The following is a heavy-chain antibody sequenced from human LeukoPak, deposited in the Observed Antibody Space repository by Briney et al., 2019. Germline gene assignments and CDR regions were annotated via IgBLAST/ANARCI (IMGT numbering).Heavy chain of an antibody. CDR2: IYHSGST. V-gene: IGHV4-4*02. CDR3: ARERSPVTYYYDSSGYYHDAFDI. Sequence: SGTLSLTCAVSGGSISSSNWWSWVRQPPGKGLEWIGEIYHSGSTNYNPSLKSRVTISVDKSKNQFSLKLSSVTAADTAVYYCARERSPVTYYYDSSGYYHDAFDIWGQGTMVTVSS. D-gene: IGHD3-22*01. J-gene: IGHJ3*02. CDR1: GGSISSSNW.